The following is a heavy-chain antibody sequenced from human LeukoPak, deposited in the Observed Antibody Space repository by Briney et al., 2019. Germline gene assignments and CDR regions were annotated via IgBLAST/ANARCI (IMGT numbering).Heavy chain of an antibody. V-gene: IGHV1-24*01. Sequence: ASVKVSCKVSGYTLTELSMHWVRQAPGKGLEWMGGFDPEDGETIYAQKFQGRVTMTEDTSTDTAYVELSSLRSEDTAVYYCATHDYGGNLNWFDPWGQGTLVTVSS. CDR2: FDPEDGET. D-gene: IGHD4-23*01. CDR1: GYTLTELS. J-gene: IGHJ5*02. CDR3: ATHDYGGNLNWFDP.